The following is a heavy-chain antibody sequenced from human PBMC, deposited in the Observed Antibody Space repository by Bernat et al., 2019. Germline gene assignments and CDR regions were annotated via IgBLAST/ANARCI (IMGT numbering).Heavy chain of an antibody. CDR1: GFTFDDYA. J-gene: IGHJ6*02. CDR2: ISWNSGSI. D-gene: IGHD6-13*01. CDR3: AKEAAAGTAHYYYYGMDV. V-gene: IGHV3-9*01. Sequence: EVQLVESGGGLVQPGRSLRLSCAASGFTFDDYAMHWVRQAPGKGLEWVSGISWNSGSIGYADSVKGRITSSRDNAKDSLYLQRNSLRAEDTALYYCAKEAAAGTAHYYYYGMDVWGQGTTVTVSS.